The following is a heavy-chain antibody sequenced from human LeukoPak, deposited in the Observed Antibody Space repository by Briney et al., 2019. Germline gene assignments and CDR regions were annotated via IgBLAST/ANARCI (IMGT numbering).Heavy chain of an antibody. Sequence: GGSLRLSCVASGFTFSDYGIHWVRQAPGKGLEWVAVISYDGRKMKYADSVKGRFTISRDNSKDTLSLHMNTLRTEDTAVYYCARDYYDSSGYYYLPDYWGQGTLVAVSS. V-gene: IGHV3-30*03. J-gene: IGHJ4*02. D-gene: IGHD3-22*01. CDR2: ISYDGRKM. CDR3: ARDYYDSSGYYYLPDY. CDR1: GFTFSDYG.